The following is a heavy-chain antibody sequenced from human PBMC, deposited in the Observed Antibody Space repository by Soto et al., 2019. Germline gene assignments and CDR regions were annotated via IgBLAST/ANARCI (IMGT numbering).Heavy chain of an antibody. CDR2: INAGNGNT. CDR3: ARDLGGWPDY. V-gene: IGHV1-3*01. D-gene: IGHD6-19*01. J-gene: IGHJ4*02. Sequence: GASVKVSCKASGYAFTSYAIHWVRQAPGQRLEWMGWINAGNGNTKYSQKFQDRVTITRDTSASTAYMELSSLRSEDTAVYYCARDLGGWPDYWGQGTLVTVSS. CDR1: GYAFTSYA.